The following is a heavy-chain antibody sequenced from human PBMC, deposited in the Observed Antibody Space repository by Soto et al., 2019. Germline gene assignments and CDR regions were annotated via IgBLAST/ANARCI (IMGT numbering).Heavy chain of an antibody. D-gene: IGHD1-26*01. CDR1: GFTVSSNY. CDR2: IYSGGST. CDR3: ARVVGRDYINLYYFDY. V-gene: IGHV3-66*01. J-gene: IGHJ4*02. Sequence: GGSLRLSCAASGFTVSSNYMSWVRQAPGKGLEWVSVIYSGGSTYYADSVKGRFTISRDNSKNTLYLQLNSVTAEDTAVYYCARVVGRDYINLYYFDYWGQGTLVTVSS.